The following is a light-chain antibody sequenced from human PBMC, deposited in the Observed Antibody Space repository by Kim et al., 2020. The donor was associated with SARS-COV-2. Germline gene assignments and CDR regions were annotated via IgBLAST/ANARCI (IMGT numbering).Light chain of an antibody. Sequence: PGKTAWVSWGGNSIGSKSVHWYQPKSGQAPVLVIYYDSDRPSGSPERFSGSNSGNTATLTISRVEAGDEADYYCQVWDSSSDHRVVFGGGTQLTVL. CDR2: YDS. J-gene: IGLJ2*01. V-gene: IGLV3-21*04. CDR1: SIGSKS. CDR3: QVWDSSSDHRVV.